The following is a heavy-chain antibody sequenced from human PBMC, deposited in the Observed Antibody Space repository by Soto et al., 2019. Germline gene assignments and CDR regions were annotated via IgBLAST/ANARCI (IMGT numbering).Heavy chain of an antibody. CDR1: GYTFTTSW. CDR3: ARVGVSDYGMDV. Sequence: ESLKISCKGSGYTFTTSWIGWVRQMSGKGLEWMGIIYPGDSDTRYSPSFQGQVTISADKSISTAYLQWSSLKASDTAIYYCARVGVSDYGMDVWGQGTTVTVSS. CDR2: IYPGDSDT. D-gene: IGHD3-16*01. J-gene: IGHJ6*02. V-gene: IGHV5-51*01.